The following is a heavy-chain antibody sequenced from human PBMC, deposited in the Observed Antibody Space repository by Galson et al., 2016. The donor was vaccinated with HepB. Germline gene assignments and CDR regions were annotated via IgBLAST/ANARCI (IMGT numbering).Heavy chain of an antibody. CDR1: GFTFSSYW. CDR2: IKQDGSAK. J-gene: IGHJ4*02. Sequence: SLRLSCAASGFTFSSYWMNWVRQAPGKGLEWVAIIKQDGSAKYYVDSLKGRFTISRDNAKNSLYLQMSSLRPEDTAVYYSALGQGFLADSWGQGTLVTVSS. CDR3: ALGQGFLADS. V-gene: IGHV3-7*05.